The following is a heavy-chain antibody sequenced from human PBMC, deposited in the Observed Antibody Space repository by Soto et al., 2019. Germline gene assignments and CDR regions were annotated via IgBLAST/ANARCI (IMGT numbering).Heavy chain of an antibody. J-gene: IGHJ4*02. D-gene: IGHD6-13*01. Sequence: ASVKVSCKASGYTFTGHYMHWVRQAPGQGPEWMGWINPNSGGTNYAQKFQGRVGMTRDTSISTAYMELSRLRSDDTAVYYCAREYRSPWYPFDYWGQGTLVTLSS. CDR3: AREYRSPWYPFDY. CDR1: GYTFTGHY. V-gene: IGHV1-2*02. CDR2: INPNSGGT.